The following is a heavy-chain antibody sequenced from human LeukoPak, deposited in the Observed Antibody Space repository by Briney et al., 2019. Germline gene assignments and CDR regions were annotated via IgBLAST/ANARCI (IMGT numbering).Heavy chain of an antibody. Sequence: PGGSLRLSCAASGFTFSNYGMNWARQAPGKGLEWVSYISSTSHTIHYADSVKGRFTISRDNSKNTVYLQMRNLRVEHTAVYYCAKVVAGNIDYYFDYWGQGILVAVSS. CDR3: AKVVAGNIDYYFDY. D-gene: IGHD2/OR15-2a*01. CDR2: ISSTSHTI. V-gene: IGHV3-48*01. J-gene: IGHJ4*02. CDR1: GFTFSNYG.